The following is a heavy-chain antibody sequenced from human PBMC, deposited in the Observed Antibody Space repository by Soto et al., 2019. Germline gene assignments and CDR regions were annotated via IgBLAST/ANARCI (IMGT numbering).Heavy chain of an antibody. J-gene: IGHJ5*02. D-gene: IGHD2-2*01. CDR3: ARRHVEDCSGTSCLNWFDP. CDR2: MYHSGST. Sequence: QVQLQESGPGLVKPSQTLSLTCTVSGGSITGDYYWSWIRQHPGKGLEWIGYMYHSGSTYYNPSRKSRLTISVDTSMNQFSLKLRSVTAADTAVYYCARRHVEDCSGTSCLNWFDPWGQGILVTVSS. V-gene: IGHV4-31*03. CDR1: GGSITGDYY.